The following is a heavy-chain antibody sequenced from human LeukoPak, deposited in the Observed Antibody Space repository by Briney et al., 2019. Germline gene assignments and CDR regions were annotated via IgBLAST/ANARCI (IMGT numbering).Heavy chain of an antibody. V-gene: IGHV3-7*01. CDR1: GFTFSNYW. CDR2: IKQDGSEK. J-gene: IGHJ4*02. Sequence: GGSLRLSCAASGFTFSNYWMTWVRQAPGKGLEWVANIKQDGSEKYYVDSVKGRFTISRDNAKNSLYLQMNSLRGDDTAIYYCARELAAWGQGTLVTVSS. D-gene: IGHD6-13*01. CDR3: ARELAA.